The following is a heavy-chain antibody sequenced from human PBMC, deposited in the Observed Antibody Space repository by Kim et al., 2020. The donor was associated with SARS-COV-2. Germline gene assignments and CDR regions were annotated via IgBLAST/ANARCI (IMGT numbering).Heavy chain of an antibody. V-gene: IGHV3-11*05. D-gene: IGHD3-16*01. Sequence: TDYPDSLKGRFTISRDNAENSVYLQSNSLRAEDTAVYYWAKGGGKRFHPWGQGTLVTVSS. CDR2: T. J-gene: IGHJ5*02. CDR3: AKGGGKRFHP.